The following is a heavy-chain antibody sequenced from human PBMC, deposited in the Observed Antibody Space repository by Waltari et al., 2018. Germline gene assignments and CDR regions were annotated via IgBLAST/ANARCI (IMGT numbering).Heavy chain of an antibody. D-gene: IGHD1-26*01. V-gene: IGHV1-18*01. Sequence: QAHPVQPGAEVRKPGASAKVSCKASGYPFTCYGTSWVRQAPGQGLEGMGWSSAYNGNTNYAQKLQGRVTMTTDTSTGTAYMELRSLGSGDTAVYYCAGGIGRLPPDAFDIWGQGTMVTVSS. J-gene: IGHJ3*02. CDR1: GYPFTCYG. CDR3: AGGIGRLPPDAFDI. CDR2: SSAYNGNT.